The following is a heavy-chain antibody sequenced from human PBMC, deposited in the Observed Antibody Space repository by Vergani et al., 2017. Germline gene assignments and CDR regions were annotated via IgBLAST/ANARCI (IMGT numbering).Heavy chain of an antibody. V-gene: IGHV3-66*02. CDR1: GSTVSGTY. CDR2: IYSGNET. Sequence: ELQLVESGGGLVQPGGSLRLSGAAFGSTVSGTYMTWVRQVQGKGLEWASHIYSGNETYYEYSVKGRVTISRDTSKNTLHLKINNLRVKDTAVYYCARGNYYGSGTYVDPWGEETLVTVSS. J-gene: IGHJ5*02. CDR3: ARGNYYGSGTYVDP. D-gene: IGHD3-10*01.